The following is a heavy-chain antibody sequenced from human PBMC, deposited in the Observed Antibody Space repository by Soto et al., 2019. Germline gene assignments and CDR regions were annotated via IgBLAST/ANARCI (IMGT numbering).Heavy chain of an antibody. D-gene: IGHD6-19*01. Sequence: GGSLRLSCAASGFTFSSYAMSWVRQAPGKGLEWVSAISGSGGSTYYADSVKGRFTISRDNSKNTRYLQMNSLRAEDTAVYYCAKDRVEVAVAGTYYYYYMDVWGKGTTVTVSS. CDR1: GFTFSSYA. V-gene: IGHV3-23*01. CDR3: AKDRVEVAVAGTYYYYYMDV. J-gene: IGHJ6*03. CDR2: ISGSGGST.